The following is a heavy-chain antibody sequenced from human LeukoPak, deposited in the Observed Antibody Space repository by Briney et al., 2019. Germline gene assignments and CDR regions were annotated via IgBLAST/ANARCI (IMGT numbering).Heavy chain of an antibody. CDR1: GFTFSSYA. CDR2: ISYDVSNK. V-gene: IGHV3-30-3*01. Sequence: GGSLRLSCAASGFTFSSYAMHWVRQAPGKGLEWVAVISYDVSNKYYADSVKGRFTISRDNSKNKLYIQMNRLRAEDTAVYYCARDTNPYSSGWYEFDYWGQGTLVTVSS. D-gene: IGHD6-19*01. J-gene: IGHJ4*02. CDR3: ARDTNPYSSGWYEFDY.